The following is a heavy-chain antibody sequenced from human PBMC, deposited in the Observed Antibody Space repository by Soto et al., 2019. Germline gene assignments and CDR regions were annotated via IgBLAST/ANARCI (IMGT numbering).Heavy chain of an antibody. V-gene: IGHV3-7*01. J-gene: IGHJ4*02. Sequence: EVQLVESGGGLVQPGGSLRLSCAASGFTFSSYWMSWVRQAPGKGLEWVANIKQGGSEKYYVDSVKGRFTISRDNAKNSLYLQMNSLRAEDTAVYYCARDWDSSSLSNWGQGTLVTVSS. CDR3: ARDWDSSSLSN. D-gene: IGHD6-6*01. CDR1: GFTFSSYW. CDR2: IKQGGSEK.